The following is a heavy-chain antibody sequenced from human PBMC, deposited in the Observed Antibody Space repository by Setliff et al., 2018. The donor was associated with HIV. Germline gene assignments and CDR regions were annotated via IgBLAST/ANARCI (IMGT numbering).Heavy chain of an antibody. Sequence: GASVKVSCKASGYTSTDYYIHWVRQAPGHGLEWVGRINPKSGVTSYAQNFRARVTMTRDTSSTTAYMELSTLRSDDTALYYCARDLIRITPHGDLPFWGQGTLVTVSS. CDR3: ARDLIRITPHGDLPF. CDR1: GYTSTDYY. J-gene: IGHJ4*02. V-gene: IGHV1-2*06. CDR2: INPKSGVT. D-gene: IGHD2-15*01.